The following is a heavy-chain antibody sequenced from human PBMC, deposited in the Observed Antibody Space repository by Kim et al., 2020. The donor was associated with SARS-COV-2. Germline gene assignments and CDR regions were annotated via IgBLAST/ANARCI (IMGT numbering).Heavy chain of an antibody. CDR1: GFTFSSYA. V-gene: IGHV3-23*01. D-gene: IGHD3-3*01. J-gene: IGHJ2*01. CDR3: ANAPREYDFWSGPPSLYFDL. Sequence: GGSLRLSCAASGFTFSSYAISWVRQAPGKGLEWVSAISGSGGSTYYADSVKGRFTISRDNSKNTLYLQMNSLRAEDTAVYYCANAPREYDFWSGPPSLYFDLWGRGTLVTVSS. CDR2: ISGSGGST.